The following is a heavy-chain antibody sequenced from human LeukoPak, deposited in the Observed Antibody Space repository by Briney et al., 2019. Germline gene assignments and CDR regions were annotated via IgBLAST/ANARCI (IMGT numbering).Heavy chain of an antibody. CDR3: ARDCRIRFPNSYYMDV. Sequence: GASVKVSCKASGYTFTGYYMHWVRQAPGQGLEWMGGIIPIFGTANYAQKFQGRVTITADESTSTAYMELSSLRSEDTAVYYCARDCRIRFPNSYYMDVWGKGTTVTVSS. D-gene: IGHD3-3*01. J-gene: IGHJ6*03. CDR2: IIPIFGTA. CDR1: GYTFTGYY. V-gene: IGHV1-69*13.